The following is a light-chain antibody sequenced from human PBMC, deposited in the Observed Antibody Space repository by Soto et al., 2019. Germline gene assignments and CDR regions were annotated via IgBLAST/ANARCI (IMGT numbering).Light chain of an antibody. CDR2: DVT. CDR1: SSDVGAYNY. CDR3: SSYTTSSTYV. Sequence: QSALTQPASVSGSPGQSITISCTGTSSDVGAYNYVSWYQQHPGKAPKLMIYDVTNRPSGVSNRFSGSKSGYTASLTISGRQAEDEADYYCSSYTTSSTYVFGTGTKVTVL. J-gene: IGLJ1*01. V-gene: IGLV2-14*03.